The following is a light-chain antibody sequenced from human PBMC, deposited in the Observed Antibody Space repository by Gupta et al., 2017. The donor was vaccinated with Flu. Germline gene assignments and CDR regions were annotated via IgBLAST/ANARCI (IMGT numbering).Light chain of an antibody. CDR2: WAS. J-gene: IGKJ5*01. V-gene: IGKV4-1*01. CDR3: QQYYYTPIT. CDR1: HNLCYDSKNKTY. Sequence: LGRRATINYKSSHNLCYDSKNKTYLAWYQQKPGKPPKLLIFWASTRKSGVPDRFSGGGSGSDFALTINSLQAEDVAIYYCQQYYYTPITFGQGTRLEIK.